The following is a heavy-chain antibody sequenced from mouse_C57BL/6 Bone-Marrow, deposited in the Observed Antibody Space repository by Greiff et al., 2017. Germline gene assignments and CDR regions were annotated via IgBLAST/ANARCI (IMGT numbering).Heavy chain of an antibody. CDR3: ARPNYGSPAWFAY. CDR2: ISYDGSN. V-gene: IGHV3-6*01. Sequence: EVQLQQSGPGLVKPSQSLSLTCSVTGYSITSGYYWNWIRQFPGNKLEWMGYISYDGSNNYNPSLKNRISITRDTSKNQFFLKLNSVTTEDTATYYCARPNYGSPAWFAYWGQGTLVTVSA. J-gene: IGHJ3*01. D-gene: IGHD1-1*01. CDR1: GYSITSGYY.